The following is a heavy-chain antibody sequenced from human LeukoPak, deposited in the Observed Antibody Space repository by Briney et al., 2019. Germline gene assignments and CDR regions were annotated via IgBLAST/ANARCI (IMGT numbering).Heavy chain of an antibody. CDR1: GFTFSSYA. CDR3: AKGYCSSTSCYRSASDI. J-gene: IGHJ3*02. D-gene: IGHD2-2*02. V-gene: IGHV3-23*01. CDR2: LSGSGDST. Sequence: GGSLRLSCAASGFTFSSYAMSWVRQAPGKGLEWVSTLSGSGDSTYYADSVKGRFTVSRDNSKSTLYLQMNSLRAEDTAVYYCAKGYCSSTSCYRSASDIWGRGTMVIVSS.